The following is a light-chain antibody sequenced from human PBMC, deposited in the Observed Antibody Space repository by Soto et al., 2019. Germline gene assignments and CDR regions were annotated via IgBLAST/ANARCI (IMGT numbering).Light chain of an antibody. CDR1: SSDVGGYNY. Sequence: QSVLTQPASVSGSPGQSITISCTGTSSDVGGYNYVSWYQQHPGKAPQLMIYDVSNRPSGVSNRFSGSKSGNTASLTISGLQAEDEADYYCSSYTSSSTDVFGTGNKVTVL. V-gene: IGLV2-14*01. CDR3: SSYTSSSTDV. CDR2: DVS. J-gene: IGLJ1*01.